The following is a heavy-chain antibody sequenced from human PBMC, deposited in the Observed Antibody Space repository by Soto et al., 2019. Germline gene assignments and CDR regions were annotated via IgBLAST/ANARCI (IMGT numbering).Heavy chain of an antibody. J-gene: IGHJ4*02. CDR1: GGSISSSNW. V-gene: IGHV4-4*02. CDR3: ARQRLLWFGELTVFDY. CDR2: IYHSGST. D-gene: IGHD3-10*01. Sequence: ASETLSLTCAVSGGSISSSNWWSWVRQPPGKGLEWIGEIYHSGSTNYNPSLKSRVTISVDKSKNQFSLKLSSVTAADTAVYYCARQRLLWFGELTVFDYWGQGTLVTVSS.